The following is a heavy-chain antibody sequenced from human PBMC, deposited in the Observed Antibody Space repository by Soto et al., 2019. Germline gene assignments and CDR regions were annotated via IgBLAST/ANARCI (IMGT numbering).Heavy chain of an antibody. CDR3: ARATTVTSSFFYYGLDV. V-gene: IGHV4-30-4*08. CDR2: IYYNGNT. CDR1: GGSITNDDYY. J-gene: IGHJ6*02. D-gene: IGHD4-17*01. Sequence: QVQLQESGPGLVKPSQTLSLTCSVSGGSITNDDYYWTWIRQPPGKGLEWIGHIYYNGNTYYNPSLKSQLTLSLDTSQNQFSLHLTSVIAADSASYFCARATTVTSSFFYYGLDVWGQGTTVNVSS.